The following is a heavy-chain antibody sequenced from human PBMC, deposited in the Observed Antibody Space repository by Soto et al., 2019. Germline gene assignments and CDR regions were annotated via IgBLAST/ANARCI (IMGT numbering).Heavy chain of an antibody. D-gene: IGHD1-26*01. CDR3: ATEMGATQGPFDN. CDR1: VFPFGANA. V-gene: IGHV3-23*01. J-gene: IGHJ4*02. Sequence: GGSLRLSCVVSVFPFGANAMSWVRQAPGKGLEWVSGLSNTGRRTSYADSVKGRFNISRDNSENTVYLQMNSLRVEDAAVYYCATEMGATQGPFDNWGQGTLVTVSS. CDR2: LSNTGRRT.